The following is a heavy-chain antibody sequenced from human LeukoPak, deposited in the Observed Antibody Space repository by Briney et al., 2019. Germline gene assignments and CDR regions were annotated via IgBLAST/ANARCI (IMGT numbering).Heavy chain of an antibody. CDR2: IYYSGST. CDR3: ARGSAPEFDP. D-gene: IGHD2-15*01. Sequence: SETLSLTCTVSGGSISSGGYYWSWIRQHPGKGLEWIGYIYYSGSTYYNPSLKSRVTISVDTSMNQFSLKLSSVTAADTAVYYCARGSAPEFDPWGQGTLVTVSS. V-gene: IGHV4-31*03. J-gene: IGHJ5*02. CDR1: GGSISSGGYY.